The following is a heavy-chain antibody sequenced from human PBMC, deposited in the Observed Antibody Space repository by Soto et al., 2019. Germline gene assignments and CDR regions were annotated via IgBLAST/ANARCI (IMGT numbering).Heavy chain of an antibody. CDR2: IDHSGIT. CDR3: ARGVSVTLAVQGGAPDKNYFDS. CDR1: GASFSGFY. V-gene: IGHV4-34*04. D-gene: IGHD1-26*01. Sequence: SETLSLTCAVSGASFSGFYWSWIRQSPGKGLEWIGEIDHSGITNHNTALKSRATMSVDTSKNQFSLKLRSVTAADTAVYYCARGVSVTLAVQGGAPDKNYFDSWSQGTLVTV. J-gene: IGHJ4*02.